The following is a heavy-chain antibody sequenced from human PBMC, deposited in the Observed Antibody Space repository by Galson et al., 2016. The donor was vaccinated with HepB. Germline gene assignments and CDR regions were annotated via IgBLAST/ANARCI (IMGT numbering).Heavy chain of an antibody. J-gene: IGHJ4*02. CDR1: GFTFSDFG. CDR3: ATPRDSSGSYFPPRD. CDR2: ISYDGSHK. V-gene: IGHV3-30*03. D-gene: IGHD1-26*01. Sequence: SLRLSCAASGFTFSDFGMHWVRQAPGKGLEWLAVISYDGSHKYYADSVKGRFTISRGSSKNTLFLQMNSLRAEDTAVYYCATPRDSSGSYFPPRDWGQGTLVTVSS.